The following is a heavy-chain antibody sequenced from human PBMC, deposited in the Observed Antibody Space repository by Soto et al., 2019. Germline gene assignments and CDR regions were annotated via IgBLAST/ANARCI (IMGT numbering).Heavy chain of an antibody. J-gene: IGHJ4*02. CDR3: ARGPGI. CDR2: IYYGGTT. CDR1: GGSISSGGYY. V-gene: IGHV4-31*03. Sequence: QVQLRESGPGLVKPSQTLSLTCTVSGGSISSGGYYWSWIRQHPGKGLEWIGYIYYGGTTYYNASLKSRVTTSVGTSKNRLPLKLSSVTAADAAVYYCARGPGIWGQGTLVTVSS.